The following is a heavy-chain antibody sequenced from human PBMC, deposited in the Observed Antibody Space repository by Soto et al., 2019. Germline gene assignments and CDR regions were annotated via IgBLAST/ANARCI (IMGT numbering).Heavy chain of an antibody. CDR1: SGSIISRNW. V-gene: IGHV4-4*02. D-gene: IGHD3-9*01. CDR2: IYHSGST. Sequence: NHSDTLSLTCAVSSGSIISRNWCSWVSHPPWKGLEWIGEIYHSGSTNYNPSLKSRVTISVDKSKNQFSLKLSSVTAAGTAVYYCARELYDILTGYLNWFDPWGQGTLVTVSS. J-gene: IGHJ5*02. CDR3: ARELYDILTGYLNWFDP.